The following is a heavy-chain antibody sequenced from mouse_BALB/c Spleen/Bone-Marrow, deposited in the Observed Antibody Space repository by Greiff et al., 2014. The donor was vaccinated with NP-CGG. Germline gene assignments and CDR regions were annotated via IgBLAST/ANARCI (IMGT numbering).Heavy chain of an antibody. CDR3: AKGGNYRYDFDY. CDR2: INPYNDGT. CDR1: GYTFTSYV. J-gene: IGHJ2*01. D-gene: IGHD2-14*01. V-gene: IGHV1-14*01. Sequence: EVQLQESGPELVKPGASVKMSCKASGYTFTSYVMHWVKQKPGQGLEWIGYINPYNDGTKYNEKFKGMATLTSDRSSSTAYMELSSLTSEDSAVYYCAKGGNYRYDFDYWGQGTTLTVSS.